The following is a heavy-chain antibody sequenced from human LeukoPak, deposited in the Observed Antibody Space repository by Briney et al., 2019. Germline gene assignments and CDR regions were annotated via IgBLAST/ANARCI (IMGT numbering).Heavy chain of an antibody. CDR3: ARGGYCSSTSCYYYFDY. V-gene: IGHV4-30-2*01. CDR1: GGSISSGGYS. Sequence: SETLSLTCAVSGGSISSGGYSWSWIRQPPGKGLEWIVYIYHSGSTYYNPSLKSRVTISVDRSKNQFSLKLSSVTAADTAVYYCARGGYCSSTSCYYYFDYWGQGTLVTVSS. J-gene: IGHJ4*02. D-gene: IGHD2-2*03. CDR2: IYHSGST.